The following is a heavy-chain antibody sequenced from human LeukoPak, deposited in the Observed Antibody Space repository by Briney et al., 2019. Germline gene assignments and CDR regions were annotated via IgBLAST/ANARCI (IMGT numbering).Heavy chain of an antibody. D-gene: IGHD6-19*01. Sequence: SETLSLTCTVSGGSISSYYWTWVRQPAGKGLEWIGRIYTSGSTNYNPYLKSRVTLSVVTSKNQFSLKLTSVTAADTAVYYCARKGISAVAGAFDIWGQGTMVTVSS. CDR2: IYTSGST. CDR1: GGSISSYY. V-gene: IGHV4-4*07. CDR3: ARKGISAVAGAFDI. J-gene: IGHJ3*02.